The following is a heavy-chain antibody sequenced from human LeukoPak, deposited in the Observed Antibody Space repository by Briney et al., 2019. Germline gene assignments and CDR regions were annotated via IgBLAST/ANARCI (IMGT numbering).Heavy chain of an antibody. J-gene: IGHJ6*03. Sequence: GGSLRLSCAASGFTFSNNWMHWVRQAPGKGLVWVSRVNPDGRRTDYAGSVKGRFTISRDNAKTTLYLQLNSLRAEDTAVYYCARGAEEVPTAMGVYYYYFMDVWGKGTTVTVSS. CDR2: VNPDGRRT. V-gene: IGHV3-74*01. CDR3: ARGAEEVPTAMGVYYYYFMDV. CDR1: GFTFSNNW. D-gene: IGHD2-2*01.